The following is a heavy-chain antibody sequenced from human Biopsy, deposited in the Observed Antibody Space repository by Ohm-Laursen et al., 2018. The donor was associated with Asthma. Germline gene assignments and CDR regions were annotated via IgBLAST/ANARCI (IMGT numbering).Heavy chain of an antibody. CDR2: IWYDGGYK. CDR3: GKDSSEVEAADEY. J-gene: IGHJ4*02. D-gene: IGHD2-15*01. Sequence: SLRLSCAAAGSSFSKYGIHWVRQAPGKGLEWVAVIWYDGGYKDNADSVKGWFTISRDNSKHTMYLHMNSLRGDDTAIYYCGKDSSEVEAADEYWGQGTLVTVSS. V-gene: IGHV3-33*06. CDR1: GSSFSKYG.